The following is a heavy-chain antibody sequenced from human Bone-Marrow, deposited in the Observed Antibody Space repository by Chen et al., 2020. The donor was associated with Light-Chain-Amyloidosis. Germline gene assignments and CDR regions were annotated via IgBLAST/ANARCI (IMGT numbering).Heavy chain of an antibody. V-gene: IGHV3-21*06. J-gene: IGHJ6*03. CDR1: GFTVSDAF. D-gene: IGHD6-6*01. CDR3: ARDQVEYKFFYYMDV. CDR2: IDSSGTYI. Sequence: EVQLVETGGGLIQPGESLRLSCAVSGFTVSDAFMNWVRQAPGKGLEWVSSIDSSGTYINYADSTRGRFSISRDNAKNSLYLQITSLRAEDTAVYYCARDQVEYKFFYYMDVWGKGTTVTVSS.